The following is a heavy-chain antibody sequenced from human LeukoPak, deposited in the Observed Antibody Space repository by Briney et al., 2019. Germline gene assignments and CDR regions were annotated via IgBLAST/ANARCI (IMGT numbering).Heavy chain of an antibody. Sequence: GGSLRLSXAASGFTFSSYSMNWVRQAPGKGLEWVSSISSSSSYIYYADSVKGRFTISRDNAKNSLYLQMNSLRAEDTAVYYCARAPSNDDIVVVPAAPYYMDVWGKGTTVTVSS. CDR2: ISSSSSYI. V-gene: IGHV3-21*01. CDR3: ARAPSNDDIVVVPAAPYYMDV. CDR1: GFTFSSYS. D-gene: IGHD2-2*01. J-gene: IGHJ6*03.